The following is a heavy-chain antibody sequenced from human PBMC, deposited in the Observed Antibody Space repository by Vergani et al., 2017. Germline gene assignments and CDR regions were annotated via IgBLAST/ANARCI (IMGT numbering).Heavy chain of an antibody. J-gene: IGHJ4*02. D-gene: IGHD3-10*01. Sequence: QLQLQESGPGLVKPSETLSLTCTVSGGSISSSSYYWGWIRQPPGKGLEWIGSIYYSGSTYYNPSLKSRVTISVDTSKNQFSLKLSSVTAADTAVYYCARESLWFGGLRYWGQGTLVTVSS. V-gene: IGHV4-39*07. CDR1: GGSISSSSYY. CDR3: ARESLWFGGLRY. CDR2: IYYSGST.